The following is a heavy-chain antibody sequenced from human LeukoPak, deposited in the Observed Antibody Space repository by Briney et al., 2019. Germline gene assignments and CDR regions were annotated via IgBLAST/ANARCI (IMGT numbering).Heavy chain of an antibody. CDR2: ISPSGTST. V-gene: IGHV3-21*01. J-gene: IGHJ4*02. CDR3: SRAEYSTSTGKHSFDR. CDR1: EFTFSGYS. D-gene: IGHD2-2*01. Sequence: GGSLRLSCAASEFTFSGYSMNWVRQAPGKGLEWVSSISPSGTSTFYVDSVKGRLSISRDNAKSSLYLQMNSLGADDTAVYYCSRAEYSTSTGKHSFDRWGQGTLVTVSS.